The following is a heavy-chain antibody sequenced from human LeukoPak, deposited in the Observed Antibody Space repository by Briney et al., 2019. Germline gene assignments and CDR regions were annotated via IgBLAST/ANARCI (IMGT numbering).Heavy chain of an antibody. CDR2: LSYTGKT. CDR1: GASVSSSH. J-gene: IGHJ4*02. V-gene: IGHV4-59*02. Sequence: PSETLSLTCVVSGASVSSSHWNWIRQLPGKGLEWIGCLSYTGKTDYNPALTGRVTISLDTSKNQVSLKLRSATAADTAVYYCSEGYFEPFDHWGQGTLVTVSS. CDR3: SEGYFEPFDH. D-gene: IGHD2/OR15-2a*01.